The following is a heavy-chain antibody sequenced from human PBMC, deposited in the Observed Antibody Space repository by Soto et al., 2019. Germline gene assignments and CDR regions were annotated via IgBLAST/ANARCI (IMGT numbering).Heavy chain of an antibody. CDR2: IHHSGST. J-gene: IGHJ4*02. CDR1: GGSISSGGYS. D-gene: IGHD1-26*01. Sequence: QLQLQESGSGLVKPSQTLSLTCAVSGGSISSGGYSWSWIRQPPGKGLEWIGYIHHSGSTYYNPSLKSRVTISVDRSKNQFYLKLSSVTAADTAGYYCAIVSVGGPVDGNFDYWGPGTLGTVSS. CDR3: AIVSVGGPVDGNFDY. V-gene: IGHV4-30-2*01.